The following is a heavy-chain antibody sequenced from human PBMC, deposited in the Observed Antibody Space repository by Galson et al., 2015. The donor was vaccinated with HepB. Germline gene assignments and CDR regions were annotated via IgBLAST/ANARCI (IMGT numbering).Heavy chain of an antibody. CDR1: GYIFSAYS. CDR3: ARYKEESYDILPGLYRDWNFDV. Sequence: SVKVSCKASGYIFSAYSMTWVRQAPGQGLEWMGWISGYNTNAKYAQKFQGRLTMTTDTSTNTAYMELRSLRSDDTAVNYCARYKEESYDILPGLYRDWNFDVWGRGTLVTVSS. D-gene: IGHD3-9*01. V-gene: IGHV1-18*01. CDR2: ISGYNTNA. J-gene: IGHJ2*01.